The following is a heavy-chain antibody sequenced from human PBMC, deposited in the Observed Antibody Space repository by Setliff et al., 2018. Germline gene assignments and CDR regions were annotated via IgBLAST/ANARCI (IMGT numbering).Heavy chain of an antibody. CDR3: AKGGHVDY. Sequence: GGSLRLSCAASGFTFGTYAMTWVRQTPGRGLEWVSAISTSGGNTYYADSVKGRFTISRDNAKNSLYLQMNSLRTEDTAVYYCAKGGHVDYCGQGTLVTVSS. CDR2: ISTSGGNT. J-gene: IGHJ4*02. CDR1: GFTFGTYA. V-gene: IGHV3-23*01.